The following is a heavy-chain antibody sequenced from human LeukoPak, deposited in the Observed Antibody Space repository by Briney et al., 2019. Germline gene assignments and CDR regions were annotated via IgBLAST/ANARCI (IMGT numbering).Heavy chain of an antibody. CDR1: GFTFSNYA. CDR2: ISGSGGST. D-gene: IGHD3-22*01. V-gene: IGHV3-23*01. Sequence: GGSLRLSCAASGFTFSNYAMSWVRQAPGKGLEWVAAISGSGGSTYYADSVKGRFTISRDSSKNTLYLQMNSLRAEDTAVYYCAVVVYASMILDYWGQGTLVTVSS. CDR3: AVVVYASMILDY. J-gene: IGHJ4*02.